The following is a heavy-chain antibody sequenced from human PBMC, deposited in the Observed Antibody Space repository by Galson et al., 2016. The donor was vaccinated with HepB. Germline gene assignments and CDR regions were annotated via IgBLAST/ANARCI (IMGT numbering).Heavy chain of an antibody. CDR3: GKGEAGGKSEETH. D-gene: IGHD4-23*01. CDR1: GFTFSSYA. CDR2: ISSAGTYI. Sequence: SLRLSCAASGFTFSSYAMSWVRQAPGKGLEWVSGISSAGTYIFYGYSVRGRFAVSRDNSKNTQFLQMNSLTVDDTAVYYCGKGEAGGKSEETHWGQGTLVTVSS. J-gene: IGHJ4*02. V-gene: IGHV3-23*01.